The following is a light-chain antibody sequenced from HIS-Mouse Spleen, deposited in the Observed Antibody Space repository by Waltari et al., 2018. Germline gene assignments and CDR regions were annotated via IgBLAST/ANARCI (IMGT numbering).Light chain of an antibody. CDR3: YSTDSSGNHRV. V-gene: IGLV3-10*01. J-gene: IGLJ2*01. CDR1: ALPKKY. Sequence: SYELTQPPSVSVSPGQTARITCSGDALPKKYAYWYQKKSGQAPVLVICEDSKRPSGIPERFSGSSSGTMATLTISGAQVDDEADYYCYSTDSSGNHRVFGGGTKLTVL. CDR2: EDS.